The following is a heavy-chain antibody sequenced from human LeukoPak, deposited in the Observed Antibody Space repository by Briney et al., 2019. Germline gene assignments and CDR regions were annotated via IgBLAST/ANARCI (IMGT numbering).Heavy chain of an antibody. CDR3: AREGYYGSGSPPSLYFDY. CDR1: GFTFRNYV. CDR2: TSSDLNVK. D-gene: IGHD3-10*01. V-gene: IGHV3-30-3*01. J-gene: IGHJ4*02. Sequence: GGSLRLSCAASGFTFRNYVIHWVRQAPGKGLEWVAVTSSDLNVKLYADSVKGRFTISRDNSRSTLYLRMNSLRPEDTAIYYCAREGYYGSGSPPSLYFDYWGQGTLVTVSS.